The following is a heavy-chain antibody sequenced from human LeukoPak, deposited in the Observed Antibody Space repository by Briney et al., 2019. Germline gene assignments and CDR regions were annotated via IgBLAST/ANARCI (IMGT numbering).Heavy chain of an antibody. J-gene: IGHJ4*02. CDR1: GFTFSSYS. Sequence: GGSLRLSCAASGFTFSSYSMNWVRQAPGKGLEWVSFISGSATTIYYVDSVKGRFTISRDNAKNSLYLQMNSLRDEVTAVYYCARSRPLRGVTVDYWGQGTLVTVSS. D-gene: IGHD3-10*01. CDR2: ISGSATTI. CDR3: ARSRPLRGVTVDY. V-gene: IGHV3-48*02.